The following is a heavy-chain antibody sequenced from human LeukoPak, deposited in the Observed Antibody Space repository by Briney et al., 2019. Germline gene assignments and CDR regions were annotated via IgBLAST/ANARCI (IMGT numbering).Heavy chain of an antibody. J-gene: IGHJ5*02. CDR3: ARQAVAETPNRSGVLDWFDP. D-gene: IGHD6-19*01. CDR1: GGSISSSSYY. CDR2: IYYSGST. V-gene: IGHV4-39*01. Sequence: SETLSPTCTVSGGSISSSSYYWGWIRQPPGKGLEWIGSIYYSGSTYYNPSLKSRVTISVDTSKNQFSLKLSSVTAADTAVYYCARQAVAETPNRSGVLDWFDPWGQGTLVTVSS.